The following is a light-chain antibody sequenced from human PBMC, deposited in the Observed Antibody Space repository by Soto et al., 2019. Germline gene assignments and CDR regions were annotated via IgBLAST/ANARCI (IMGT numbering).Light chain of an antibody. CDR1: QDIIYY. J-gene: IGKJ2*01. CDR2: SAS. CDR3: KKYNSAPNT. Sequence: DIRMTQSPSSLSAFVGDTVTITCRASQDIIYYLAWYQQKPSKVPKLLIHSASTLQTGVRSRFSGSGSGTVFTLTINNLQPEDVAIYYCKKYNSAPNTFGQGARLEIK. V-gene: IGKV1-27*01.